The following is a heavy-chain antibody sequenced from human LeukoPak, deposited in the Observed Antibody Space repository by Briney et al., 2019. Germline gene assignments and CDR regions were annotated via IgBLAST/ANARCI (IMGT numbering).Heavy chain of an antibody. CDR1: GGSISSYY. CDR3: ARGYDSSGYLPLSY. CDR2: IYYSGST. J-gene: IGHJ4*02. D-gene: IGHD3-22*01. V-gene: IGHV4-59*01. Sequence: PSETLSLTCTVSGGSISSYYWSWIRQPPGKGLEWIGYIYYSGSTNYNPSLKSRVTISVDTSKNQFSLKLSSVTAADTAVYYCARGYDSSGYLPLSYWGQGTLVTVSS.